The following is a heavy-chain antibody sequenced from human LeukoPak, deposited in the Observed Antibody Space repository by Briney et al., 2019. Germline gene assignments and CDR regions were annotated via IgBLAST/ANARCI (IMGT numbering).Heavy chain of an antibody. Sequence: ASVKVSCKASGYTFTSYDINWVRQATGQGLEWMGWMNPNSGNTGYAQKFQGRVTTTRNTSISTAYMELSSLRSEATAVYYCARESAGSRAFDYWGQGTLVTVSS. CDR1: GYTFTSYD. V-gene: IGHV1-8*03. J-gene: IGHJ4*02. CDR2: MNPNSGNT. CDR3: ARESAGSRAFDY. D-gene: IGHD2-15*01.